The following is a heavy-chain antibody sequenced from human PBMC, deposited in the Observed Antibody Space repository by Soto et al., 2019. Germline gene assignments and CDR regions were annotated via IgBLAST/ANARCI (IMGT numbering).Heavy chain of an antibody. Sequence: PSETLSLTCTVSGGSISSYYWSWIRQPPGKGLEWIGYIYYSGSTNYNPSLKSRVTISVDTSKNQFSLKLSSVTAADTAVYYCARLTSGGLFSTSHHMDVWGKGTTVTVSS. J-gene: IGHJ6*03. D-gene: IGHD2-2*01. CDR2: IYYSGST. CDR3: ARLTSGGLFSTSHHMDV. CDR1: GGSISSYY. V-gene: IGHV4-59*08.